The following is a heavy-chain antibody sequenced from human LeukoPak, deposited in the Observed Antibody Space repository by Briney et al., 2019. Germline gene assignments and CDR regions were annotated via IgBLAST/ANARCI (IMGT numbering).Heavy chain of an antibody. Sequence: GRSLRLSCAASGFTFSSYGMHWVRQAPGKGLEWVAFIWFDGSNKYYADSMKGRFTISRDNSKNTLYLQMNSLRAEDTAVYYCASDPGFCSSTSCAWSGFFDYWGQGTLVTVSS. CDR3: ASDPGFCSSTSCAWSGFFDY. CDR2: IWFDGSNK. J-gene: IGHJ4*02. D-gene: IGHD2-2*01. CDR1: GFTFSSYG. V-gene: IGHV3-33*01.